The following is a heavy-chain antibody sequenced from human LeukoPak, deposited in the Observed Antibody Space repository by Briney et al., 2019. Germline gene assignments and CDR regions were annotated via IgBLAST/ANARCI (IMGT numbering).Heavy chain of an antibody. Sequence: PSGTLSLTCTVSGGSISSYYWSWIRQPPGKGLEWIGHIYYSGSTNYNPSLKSRVTISVDTSKNQYSLKLSPVTAADTAVYYCARTQYSGSPRAYGMDVWGEGTTDTVSS. V-gene: IGHV4-59*08. CDR3: ARTQYSGSPRAYGMDV. CDR2: IYYSGST. J-gene: IGHJ6*04. D-gene: IGHD6-13*01. CDR1: GGSISSYY.